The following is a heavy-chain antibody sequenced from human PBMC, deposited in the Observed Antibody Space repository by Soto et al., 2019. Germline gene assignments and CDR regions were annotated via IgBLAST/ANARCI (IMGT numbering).Heavy chain of an antibody. CDR3: ARDQHQIAAADAFDY. Sequence: QVQLVESGGGVVQPGRSLRLSCAASGFTFSSYAMHWVRQAPGKGLEWVAVISYDGSNKYYADSVKGRFTISRDNSKNTLYLQMNSLRAEDTAVYYCARDQHQIAAADAFDYWGQGTLVTVSS. CDR2: ISYDGSNK. J-gene: IGHJ4*02. CDR1: GFTFSSYA. V-gene: IGHV3-30-3*01. D-gene: IGHD6-13*01.